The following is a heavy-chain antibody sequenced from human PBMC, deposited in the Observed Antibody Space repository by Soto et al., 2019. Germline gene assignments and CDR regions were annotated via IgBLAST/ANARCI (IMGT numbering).Heavy chain of an antibody. CDR3: ARVYYDFWGGYPQSYYYYGMDV. V-gene: IGHV1-2*02. D-gene: IGHD3-3*01. Sequence: ASVKVSCKASGYTFTGYYMHWVRQAPGQGLEWMGWINPNSGGTNYAQKFQGRVTMTRDTSISTAYMELSRLRSDDTAVYYCARVYYDFWGGYPQSYYYYGMDVWGQGTTVTVSS. J-gene: IGHJ6*02. CDR2: INPNSGGT. CDR1: GYTFTGYY.